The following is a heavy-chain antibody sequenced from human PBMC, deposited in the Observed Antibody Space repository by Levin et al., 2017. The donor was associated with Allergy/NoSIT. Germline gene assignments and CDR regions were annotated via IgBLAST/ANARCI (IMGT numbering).Heavy chain of an antibody. D-gene: IGHD5/OR15-5a*01. CDR1: GGSVSSGTYY. CDR3: ARNRIIVSGGNDYYYGMDV. CDR2: INYRGVT. V-gene: IGHV4-61*01. J-gene: IGHJ6*02. Sequence: SETLSLTCSVSGGSVSSGTYYWSWIRRPPGKGLEWIGYINYRGVTKYNPPLKSRVTISGDTSKNEFSLKVTSVTAADTAVYYCARNRIIVSGGNDYYYGMDVWGQGTTVTVSS.